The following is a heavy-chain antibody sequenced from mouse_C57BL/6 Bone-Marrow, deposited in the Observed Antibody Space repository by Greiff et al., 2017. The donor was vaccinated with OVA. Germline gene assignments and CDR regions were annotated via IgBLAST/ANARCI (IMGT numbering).Heavy chain of an antibody. CDR2: IDPETGGT. Sequence: QVHVKQSGAELVRPGASVTLSCKASGYTFTDYEMHWVKQTPVHGLEWIGAIDPETGGTAYNQKFKGKAILTADKSSSTAYMELRSLTSEDSAVCYCTRWGYGSSHWYFDVWGTGTTVTVSS. V-gene: IGHV1-15*01. CDR3: TRWGYGSSHWYFDV. D-gene: IGHD1-1*01. J-gene: IGHJ1*03. CDR1: GYTFTDYE.